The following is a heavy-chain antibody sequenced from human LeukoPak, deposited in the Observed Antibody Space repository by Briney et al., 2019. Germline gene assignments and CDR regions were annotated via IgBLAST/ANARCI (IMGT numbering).Heavy chain of an antibody. CDR3: ARVSSSWYGGPFDY. V-gene: IGHV4-39*01. CDR1: GGSISSSIYY. CDR2: IFYSGST. Sequence: PSVTLSLTCTVSGGSISSSIYYWGLVRQPPGKGLEWIGSIFYSGSTYYNPSLKSRVTISVDTSKNQFSLNLNSVTAADTAVYFCARVSSSWYGGPFDYWGQGTLVTVSS. J-gene: IGHJ4*02. D-gene: IGHD6-13*01.